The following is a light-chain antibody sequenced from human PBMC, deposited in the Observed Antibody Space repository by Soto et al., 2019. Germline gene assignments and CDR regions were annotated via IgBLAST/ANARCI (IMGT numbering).Light chain of an antibody. CDR2: DAS. V-gene: IGKV3-11*01. J-gene: IGKJ2*01. CDR3: QQRYNWPNT. CDR1: KSVGTY. Sequence: EIVLTQSPATLSLSPGERATLSCRASKSVGTYLAWYQHNPGQAPRLLIYDASNRATGIPARFSGSGSGTDFTLTISSPEPEDFAIYYCQQRYNWPNTFGQGTKLEIK.